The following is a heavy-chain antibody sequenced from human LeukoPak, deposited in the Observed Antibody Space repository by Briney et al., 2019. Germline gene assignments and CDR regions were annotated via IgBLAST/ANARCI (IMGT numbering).Heavy chain of an antibody. D-gene: IGHD3-10*01. Sequence: GGSLRLSCTVSGFTITNNWMYWVRQAPGRGLVWVSRIKMDERSAVYADSVKGRFIISRDNAKNTVYLQRNSLRADDTAVYYCATVFKGSSLQDYWGQGTLVTVSS. J-gene: IGHJ4*02. V-gene: IGHV3-74*03. CDR3: ATVFKGSSLQDY. CDR2: IKMDERSA. CDR1: GFTITNNW.